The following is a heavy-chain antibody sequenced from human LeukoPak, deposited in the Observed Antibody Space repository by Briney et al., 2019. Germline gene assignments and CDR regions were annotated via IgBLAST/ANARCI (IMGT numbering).Heavy chain of an antibody. CDR1: GGSISSSSYY. CDR3: ARLTKLHSSGYYFDY. V-gene: IGHV4-39*07. CDR2: IYYSGST. J-gene: IGHJ4*02. D-gene: IGHD3-22*01. Sequence: SETLSLTCTVSGGSISSSSYYWGWIRQPPGKGLEWIGSIYYSGSTYYNPSLKSRVTMSVDTSKNQFSLKLSSVTAADTAVYYCARLTKLHSSGYYFDYWGQGTLVTVSS.